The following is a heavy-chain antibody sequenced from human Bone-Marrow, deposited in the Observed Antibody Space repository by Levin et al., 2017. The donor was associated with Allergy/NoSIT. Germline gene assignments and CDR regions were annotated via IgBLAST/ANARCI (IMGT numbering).Heavy chain of an antibody. CDR1: GFTFSSYG. J-gene: IGHJ4*02. CDR2: ISYDGSNK. CDR3: AKGFQWLDYFDY. D-gene: IGHD6-19*01. V-gene: IGHV3-30*18. Sequence: GESLKISCAASGFTFSSYGMHWVRQAPGKGLEWVAVISYDGSNKYYADSVKGRFTISRDNSKNTLYLQMNSLRAEDTAVYYCAKGFQWLDYFDYWGQGTLVTVSS.